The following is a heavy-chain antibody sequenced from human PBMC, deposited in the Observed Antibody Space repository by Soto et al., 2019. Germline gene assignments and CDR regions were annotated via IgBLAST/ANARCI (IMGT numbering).Heavy chain of an antibody. V-gene: IGHV4-39*02. Sequence: SETLSLTCTVSGASIRSSTYYWGWIRQPPGKGLEWIGSIFYSGSTYYNPSLKSRVTISVDTSKNQFSLKLTSVTAADTAVYYCARDKITGLFDYWGQGTLVTVSS. CDR2: IFYSGST. D-gene: IGHD2-8*02. CDR3: ARDKITGLFDY. J-gene: IGHJ4*02. CDR1: GASIRSSTYY.